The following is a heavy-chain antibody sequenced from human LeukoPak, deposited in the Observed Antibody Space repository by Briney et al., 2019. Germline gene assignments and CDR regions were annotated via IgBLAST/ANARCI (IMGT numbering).Heavy chain of an antibody. CDR1: GGSISSSSYY. CDR3: AREYYDSSGYALLGY. J-gene: IGHJ4*02. Sequence: SETLSLTCTVSGGSISSSSYYWGWIRRPPGKGLEWIGSIYYSGSTNYNPSLKSRVTISVDTSKRQFSLKLSSVTAADTAVYYCAREYYDSSGYALLGYWGQGTLVTVSS. V-gene: IGHV4-39*07. CDR2: IYYSGST. D-gene: IGHD3-22*01.